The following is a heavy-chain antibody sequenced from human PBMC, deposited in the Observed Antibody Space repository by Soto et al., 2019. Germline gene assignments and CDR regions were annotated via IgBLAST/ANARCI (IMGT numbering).Heavy chain of an antibody. D-gene: IGHD3-16*01. J-gene: IGHJ4*02. CDR1: GFTFRSYV. Sequence: QVQLVESGGGVVQPGTSLRLSCVGSGFTFRSYVIHWVRQAPGKGLEWVALTSYEGSNNFYGDSVKGRFTISRHNSRNTVELQMDSLRSEDTALYFCARWGTTGGLDVWGQGTLVSVSS. CDR3: ARWGTTGGLDV. V-gene: IGHV3-33*05. CDR2: TSYEGSNN.